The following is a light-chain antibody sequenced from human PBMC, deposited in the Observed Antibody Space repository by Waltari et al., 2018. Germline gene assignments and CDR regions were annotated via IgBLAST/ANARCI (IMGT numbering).Light chain of an antibody. CDR1: FPNIKSNY. CDR2: DNK. J-gene: IGLJ1*01. V-gene: IGLV1-51*01. Sequence: QSVLTQPPSVSAAPGQRVSISCSGTFPNIKSNYVSWYQQFPGTAPKLLIYDNKKRPAGIPDRFSASKSGTSATLDITGLQTGDEADYYCGAWDNSLKGYVFGAETKVSVL. CDR3: GAWDNSLKGYV.